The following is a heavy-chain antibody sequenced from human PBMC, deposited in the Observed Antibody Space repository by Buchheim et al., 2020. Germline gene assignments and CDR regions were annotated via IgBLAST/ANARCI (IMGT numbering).Heavy chain of an antibody. D-gene: IGHD6-13*01. J-gene: IGHJ6*02. V-gene: IGHV1-69*02. CDR1: GGTFSSYT. Sequence: QVQLVQSGAEVKKPGSSVKVSCKASGGTFSSYTISWVRQAPGQGLEWMGRIIPILGIANYAQKFQGRVTITADKSTSTAYMELSSLRSEDTAVYYCARVLRDRQRDSSSTLARYGMDVWGQGTT. CDR3: ARVLRDRQRDSSSTLARYGMDV. CDR2: IIPILGIA.